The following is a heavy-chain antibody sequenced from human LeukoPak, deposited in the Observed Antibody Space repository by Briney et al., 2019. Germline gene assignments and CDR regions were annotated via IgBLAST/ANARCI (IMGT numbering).Heavy chain of an antibody. CDR2: ITLNSAGV. D-gene: IGHD3-22*01. CDR1: GFTFKGFD. Sequence: GRSLRLTCAASGFTFKGFDWFWVRQPPGKGLEWVSGITLNSAGVASADSVKGRFTTSRDNAKNFLYLQMNSLRVEDTALYICAKGTGGYYGPFDSWGQGTLVTVSS. V-gene: IGHV3-9*01. J-gene: IGHJ4*02. CDR3: AKGTGGYYGPFDS.